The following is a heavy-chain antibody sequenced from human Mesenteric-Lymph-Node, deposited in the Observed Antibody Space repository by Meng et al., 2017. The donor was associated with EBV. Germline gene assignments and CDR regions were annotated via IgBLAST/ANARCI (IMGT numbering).Heavy chain of an antibody. V-gene: IGHV2-26*01. J-gene: IGHJ4*02. CDR3: ARYLNTAFDF. D-gene: IGHD2-21*02. CDR1: GFSLSNVRIG. CDR2: IFSNDEE. Sequence: QVALQVSGPVLVQPQTTPTPACSVSGFSLSNVRIGVSWIQQPPWKALEWLAHIFSNDEESFSTSMKSRLTISKDTSKSKVVLTMTNMDPVDSAKYYCARYLNTAFDFWGQGTLVTVSS.